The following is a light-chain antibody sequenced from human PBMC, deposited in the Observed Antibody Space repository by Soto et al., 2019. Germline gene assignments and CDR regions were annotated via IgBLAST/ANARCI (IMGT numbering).Light chain of an antibody. Sequence: QSALTQPASVSGSPGQSITISCTGTSSDVGGYNNVSWYQHPPGTAPKLMIYDVSKRPSGVSNRFSGSKSGSTASLTISGLQAEDEADYYCSAYTDGLNRPVFGAGTKLTVL. V-gene: IGLV2-14*01. J-gene: IGLJ1*01. CDR2: DVS. CDR3: SAYTDGLNRPV. CDR1: SSDVGGYNN.